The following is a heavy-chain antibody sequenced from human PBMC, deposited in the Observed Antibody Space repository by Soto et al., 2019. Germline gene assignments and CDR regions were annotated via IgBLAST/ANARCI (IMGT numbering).Heavy chain of an antibody. CDR2: ILNDGSKA. D-gene: IGHD4-17*01. CDR3: ARDDLLGEHNGFDV. CDR1: GFTFSVYG. J-gene: IGHJ3*01. V-gene: IGHV3-33*01. Sequence: QVRLVESGGGVVQPGRSLRLSCAASGFTFSVYGMHWVRQAPGKGLEWLAVILNDGSKAFYADSMKGRFTISRDNSKNTLFLQMNSLGDDETAVYYCARDDLLGEHNGFDVWGQGTVVAVSS.